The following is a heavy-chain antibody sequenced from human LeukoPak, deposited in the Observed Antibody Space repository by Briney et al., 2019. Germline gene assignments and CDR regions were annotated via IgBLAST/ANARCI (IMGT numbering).Heavy chain of an antibody. Sequence: PSETLSLTCTVSGGSISSYYWSWIRQPPGKGLEWIGYIYYSGSTNYNPSLKSRVTISVDTSKNQFSLKLSSVTAADTAVYYCARVALYYDFLSGPRPDYFDYWGQGTLVTVSS. J-gene: IGHJ4*02. V-gene: IGHV4-59*01. CDR3: ARVALYYDFLSGPRPDYFDY. CDR1: GGSISSYY. D-gene: IGHD3-3*01. CDR2: IYYSGST.